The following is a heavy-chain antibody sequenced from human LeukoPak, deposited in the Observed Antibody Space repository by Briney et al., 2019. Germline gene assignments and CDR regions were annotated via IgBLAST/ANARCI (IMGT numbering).Heavy chain of an antibody. V-gene: IGHV1-24*01. CDR2: FDPEEGRT. J-gene: IGHJ1*01. CDR1: GNNLREVS. Sequence: GASVKVSCKIFGNNLREVSMNWVRQGPGKGLEWMGGFDPEEGRTLYAQKFQGRATTTEDTSSDTAYMELSSLTSEDTAVYYCTLRGGMICVNGVCPEYFNHWGQGTLVSVPS. D-gene: IGHD3/OR15-3a*01. CDR3: TLRGGMICVNGVCPEYFNH.